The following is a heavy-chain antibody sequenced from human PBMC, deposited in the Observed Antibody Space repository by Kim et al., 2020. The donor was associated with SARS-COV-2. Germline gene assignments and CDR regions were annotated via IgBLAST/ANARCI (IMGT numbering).Heavy chain of an antibody. CDR3: ATGGIQLWSLCDAFDI. D-gene: IGHD5-18*01. CDR1: GGSISSGDYY. V-gene: IGHV4-30-4*01. J-gene: IGHJ3*02. CDR2: IYYSGST. Sequence: SETLSLTCTVSGGSISSGDYYWSWIRQPPGKGLEWIGYIYYSGSTYYNPSLKSRVTISVDTSKNQFSLKLSSVTAADTAVYYCATGGIQLWSLCDAFDIWGQGTMVTVSS.